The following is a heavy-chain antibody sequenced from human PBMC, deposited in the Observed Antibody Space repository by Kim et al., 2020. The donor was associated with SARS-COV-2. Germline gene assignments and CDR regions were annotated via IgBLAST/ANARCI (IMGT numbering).Heavy chain of an antibody. CDR2: IYYSGST. V-gene: IGHV4-39*07. D-gene: IGHD3-10*01. Sequence: SETLSLTCTVSGGSISSSSYYWGWILQPPGKGLEWIGSIYYSGSTYYNPSLKSRVTISVDTSKNQFSLKLSSVTAADTAVYYCARNTMVRGVNNWFDPWGQGTLVTVSS. CDR3: ARNTMVRGVNNWFDP. CDR1: GGSISSSSYY. J-gene: IGHJ5*02.